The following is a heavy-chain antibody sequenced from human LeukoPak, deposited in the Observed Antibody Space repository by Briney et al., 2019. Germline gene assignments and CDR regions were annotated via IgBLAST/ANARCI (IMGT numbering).Heavy chain of an antibody. J-gene: IGHJ4*02. CDR3: ARYCSGGSCEG. CDR1: GGTFSSYA. Sequence: ASVKVSCKASGGTFSSYAISWVRQAPGQGLEWMGGIIPIFGTANYAQKFQGRVTIAADESTSTAYMELSSLRSEDTAVYYCARYCSGGSCEGWGQGTLVTVSS. CDR2: IIPIFGTA. D-gene: IGHD2-15*01. V-gene: IGHV1-69*13.